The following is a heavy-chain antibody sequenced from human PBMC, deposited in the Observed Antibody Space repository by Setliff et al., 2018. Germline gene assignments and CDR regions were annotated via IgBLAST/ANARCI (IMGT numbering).Heavy chain of an antibody. Sequence: GGSLRLSCAASGFTFRSYWMSWVRQAPGKGLEWVANIKKDGSIKYYLDSVRGRFTISRDNAENSLTLQMNSLRVEDTAVYYCSRDLQGSGDYVVDYWVQGTLVTVSS. CDR2: IKKDGSIK. V-gene: IGHV3-7*01. D-gene: IGHD4-17*01. CDR1: GFTFRSYW. CDR3: SRDLQGSGDYVVDY. J-gene: IGHJ4*02.